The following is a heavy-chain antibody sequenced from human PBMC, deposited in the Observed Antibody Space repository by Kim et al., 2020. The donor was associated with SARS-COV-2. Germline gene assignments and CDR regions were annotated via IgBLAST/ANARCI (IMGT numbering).Heavy chain of an antibody. Sequence: SETLSLTCTVSGGSISSGGYYWSWIRQHPGKGLEWIGYIYYSGSTYYNPSLKSRVTISVDTSKNQFSLKLSSVTAADTAVYYCARGGITGTTDAFDIWGQGTMVTVSS. CDR2: IYYSGST. CDR1: GGSISSGGYY. V-gene: IGHV4-31*03. J-gene: IGHJ3*02. CDR3: ARGGITGTTDAFDI. D-gene: IGHD1-7*01.